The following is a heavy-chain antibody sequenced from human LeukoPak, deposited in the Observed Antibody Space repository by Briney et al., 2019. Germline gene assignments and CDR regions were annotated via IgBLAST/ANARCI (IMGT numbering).Heavy chain of an antibody. D-gene: IGHD3-22*01. J-gene: IGHJ4*02. CDR2: IYYSGST. CDR1: GGSISSYY. CDR3: ARVSNSDYDSSGYYYGFDY. V-gene: IGHV4-59*01. Sequence: SETLSFTCTVSGGSISSYYWSWIRQPPGKGLEWIGYIYYSGSTNFNPSLKSRVTISVVTSKNQFSLKLSSVTAADTAVYYCARVSNSDYDSSGYYYGFDYWGQGTLVTVSS.